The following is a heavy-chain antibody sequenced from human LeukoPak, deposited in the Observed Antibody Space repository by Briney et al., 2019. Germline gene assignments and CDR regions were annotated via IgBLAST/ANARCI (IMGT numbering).Heavy chain of an antibody. V-gene: IGHV4-4*07. Sequence: SETLSLTCTVSGGSISSYYWSWIRQPAGKGLEWIGRIYTSGSTNYNPSLKSRVTMSVDTSKNQFSLKLSYVTAADTAVYYCARDLSYNDSSGSIFDYWGQGTLVTVSS. D-gene: IGHD3-22*01. CDR3: ARDLSYNDSSGSIFDY. J-gene: IGHJ4*02. CDR2: IYTSGST. CDR1: GGSISSYY.